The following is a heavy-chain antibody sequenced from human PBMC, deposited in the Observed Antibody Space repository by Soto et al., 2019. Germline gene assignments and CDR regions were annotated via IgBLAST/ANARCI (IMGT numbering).Heavy chain of an antibody. Sequence: QVQLVQSGAEVKKPGSSVKVSCKASGGTFSSYTISWVRQAPGQGLEWMGRIIPILGIANYAQKVQGRVTITADKSTSTAYMELSSLRSEDTDVYYCARDVLERRGCACDIWGKGTMVTVSS. V-gene: IGHV1-69*08. CDR1: GGTFSSYT. CDR2: IIPILGIA. J-gene: IGHJ3*02. CDR3: ARDVLERRGCACDI. D-gene: IGHD1-1*01.